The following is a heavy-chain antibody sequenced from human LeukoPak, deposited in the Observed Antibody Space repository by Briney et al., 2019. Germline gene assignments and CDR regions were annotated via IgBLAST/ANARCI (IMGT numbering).Heavy chain of an antibody. D-gene: IGHD2/OR15-2a*01. CDR2: IYYSGST. CDR1: GGSVSSSSYY. Sequence: SETLSLTCTVSGGSVSSSSYYWGWIRQPPGKPLEWIGSIYYSGSTYYNPSPTSRVTIPVDTSKNQFSLTLSSVTAADTAVYYCARLIETYFDYWGQGTLVTVSS. V-gene: IGHV4-39*01. CDR3: ARLIETYFDY. J-gene: IGHJ4*02.